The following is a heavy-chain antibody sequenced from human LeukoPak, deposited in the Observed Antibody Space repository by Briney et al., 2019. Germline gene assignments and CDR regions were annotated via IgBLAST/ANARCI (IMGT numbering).Heavy chain of an antibody. Sequence: GGSLRLSCAASGFIFTDYWMHWVRQAPGKELVWVARIRGDGRATTYADSVKGRFTISRDNSKNTLYLQMNRLRAEDTAVYYCARTALVSPWGQGTLVTVSS. V-gene: IGHV3-74*03. CDR2: IRGDGRAT. J-gene: IGHJ5*02. D-gene: IGHD5-18*01. CDR1: GFIFTDYW. CDR3: ARTALVSP.